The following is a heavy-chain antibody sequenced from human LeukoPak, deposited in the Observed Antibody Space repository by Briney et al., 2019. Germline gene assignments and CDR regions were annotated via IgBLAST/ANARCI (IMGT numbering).Heavy chain of an antibody. CDR2: IYYSGST. J-gene: IGHJ4*02. CDR3: ARDRAYYYGSGSYYIDY. Sequence: MSSETLSLTCTVSGGSISSYYWSWIRQPPGKGLEWIGYIYYSGSTNYNPSLKSRVTISVDTSKNQFSLKLSSVTAADTAVYYCARDRAYYYGSGSYYIDYWGQGTLVTVSS. D-gene: IGHD3-10*01. V-gene: IGHV4-59*01. CDR1: GGSISSYY.